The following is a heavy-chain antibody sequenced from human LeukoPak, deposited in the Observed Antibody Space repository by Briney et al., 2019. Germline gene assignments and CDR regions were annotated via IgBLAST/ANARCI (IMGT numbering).Heavy chain of an antibody. J-gene: IGHJ4*02. CDR2: INPNSGGT. CDR1: GYTFTGYY. Sequence: GASVKVSCKASGYTFTGYYMHWVRQAPGQGLELMGWINPNSGGTNYAQKFQGRVTMTRDTSISTAYMELSRLRSDDTAVYYCAIRYCSASGHDYWGQGTLVTVSS. V-gene: IGHV1-2*02. D-gene: IGHD2-15*01. CDR3: AIRYCSASGHDY.